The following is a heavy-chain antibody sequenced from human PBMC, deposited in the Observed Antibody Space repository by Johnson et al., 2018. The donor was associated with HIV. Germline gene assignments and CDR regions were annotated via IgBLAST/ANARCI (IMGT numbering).Heavy chain of an antibody. V-gene: IGHV3-30*02. Sequence: QVQLVESGGGVVQPGGSLRLSCAASGFTFSSYGMHWVRQAPGKGLEWVAFIRYDGRNKYYADSVKGRFTISRDNSKNTLYLQINSLRAEDTAVYYCAKGGLWFGESIDAFDIWGQGTMVTVSS. CDR2: IRYDGRNK. CDR1: GFTFSSYG. J-gene: IGHJ3*02. D-gene: IGHD3-10*01. CDR3: AKGGLWFGESIDAFDI.